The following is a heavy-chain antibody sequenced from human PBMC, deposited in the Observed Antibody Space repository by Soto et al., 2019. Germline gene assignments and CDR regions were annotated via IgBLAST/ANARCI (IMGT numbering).Heavy chain of an antibody. CDR2: IFPSDSDA. Sequence: GVSLKISWRGSEYTFTTYWIACMRQMPGKGLEWMGSIFPSDSDATYSPSFQGQVTISVDKSITTAYLQWSSLKASDSAIYYCARLGAGLDYWGQGTQVTVSS. J-gene: IGHJ4*02. CDR3: ARLGAGLDY. CDR1: EYTFTTYW. V-gene: IGHV5-51*01. D-gene: IGHD3-10*01.